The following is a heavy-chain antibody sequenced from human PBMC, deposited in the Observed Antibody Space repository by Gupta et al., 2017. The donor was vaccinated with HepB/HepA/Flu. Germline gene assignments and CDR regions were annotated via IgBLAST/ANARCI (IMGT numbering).Heavy chain of an antibody. CDR1: GFSFNSYV. V-gene: IGHV3-30*18. J-gene: IGHJ6*02. CDR2: IWYDGSEK. Sequence: QVQLVESGGGVVQPGRSLSLSCAASGFSFNSYVMHWVRQAPGKGLAWVALIWYDGSEKYYADSVKGRFTISRDNSKNTLSLQMTSLRPEDTAVYYCAKGGPPINYFYGMDVWGHGTTVTVSS. CDR3: AKGGPPINYFYGMDV.